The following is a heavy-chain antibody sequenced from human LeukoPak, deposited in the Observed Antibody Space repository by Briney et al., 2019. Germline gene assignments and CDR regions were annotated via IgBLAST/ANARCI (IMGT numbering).Heavy chain of an antibody. CDR2: IGAYNGNT. Sequence: ASVKVSCKASGYTFTSHGISWVRQAPGQGLEWMGWIGAYNGNTNYAQKLQGRVTMTTDTSTSTAYMELRSLRSDDTAVYYCARRVVVAESFDYWGQGTLVTVSS. CDR1: GYTFTSHG. V-gene: IGHV1-18*01. J-gene: IGHJ4*02. D-gene: IGHD2-15*01. CDR3: ARRVVVAESFDY.